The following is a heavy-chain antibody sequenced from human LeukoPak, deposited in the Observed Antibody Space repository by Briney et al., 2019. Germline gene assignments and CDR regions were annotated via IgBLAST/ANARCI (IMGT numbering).Heavy chain of an antibody. CDR1: GFTFSSYA. D-gene: IGHD4-17*01. J-gene: IGHJ6*02. CDR2: ISGSGGRT. CDR3: AKTLGDYLYYYYGMDV. V-gene: IGHV3-23*01. Sequence: GGSLRLSCAPSGFTFSSYAMSWVPQAPGRGLEWFSAISGSGGRTYYADSVKGRFTISRDNSKNTLYLQMNSLRAEDTAVYYCAKTLGDYLYYYYGMDVWGQGTTVTVSS.